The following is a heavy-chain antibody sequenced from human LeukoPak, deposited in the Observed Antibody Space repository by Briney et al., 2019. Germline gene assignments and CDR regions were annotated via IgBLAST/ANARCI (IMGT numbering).Heavy chain of an antibody. J-gene: IGHJ1*01. Sequence: SETLSLTCTVSGGSISNYYGSWIRQPPGKGLECMGYIYYSGTTNYNPSLKSRVTISVDTSKNQFSLWLSSVTAADTAVYYCARHGGYSSPYLHWGQGTLVTVSS. V-gene: IGHV4-59*08. CDR3: ARHGGYSSPYLH. D-gene: IGHD6-13*01. CDR2: IYYSGTT. CDR1: GGSISNYY.